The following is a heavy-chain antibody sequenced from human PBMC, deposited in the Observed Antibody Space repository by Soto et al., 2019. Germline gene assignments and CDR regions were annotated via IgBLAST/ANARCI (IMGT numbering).Heavy chain of an antibody. D-gene: IGHD6-25*01. CDR1: GGSLSSSSYY. V-gene: IGHV4-39*02. J-gene: IGHJ4*02. CDR3: AREYSSAPDY. CDR2: IYYSGST. Sequence: ASETLSLTCTVSGGSLSSSSYYWGWIRQPPGKGLEWIGSIYYSGSTFYSPSLRSRVTISLDTSKNQFSLSVSSVTAADTAVYYCAREYSSAPDYWGQGTLVTVSS.